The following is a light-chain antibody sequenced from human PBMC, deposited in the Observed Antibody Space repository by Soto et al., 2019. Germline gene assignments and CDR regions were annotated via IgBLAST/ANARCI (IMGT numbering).Light chain of an antibody. CDR1: QSVSSSY. J-gene: IGKJ4*01. V-gene: IGKV3-20*01. Sequence: EIVLTQSPGSLSLSPGERATLSCRASQSVSSSYLAWYQQKPGQAPRLLIYGASSWATGIPDRFSGSGSGTDFTLTISRLEPEDFAVYYCQQHGSSPLTFGRGTKVEIK. CDR3: QQHGSSPLT. CDR2: GAS.